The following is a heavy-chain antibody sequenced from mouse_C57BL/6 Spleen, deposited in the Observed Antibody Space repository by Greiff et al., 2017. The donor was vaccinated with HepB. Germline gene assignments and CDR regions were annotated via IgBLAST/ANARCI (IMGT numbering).Heavy chain of an antibody. V-gene: IGHV7-3*01. Sequence: DVKLQESGGGLVQPGGSLSLSCAASGFTFTDYYMSWVRQPPGKALEWLGFIRNKANGYTTEYSASVKGRFTISRDNSQSILYLQMNALRAEDSATYYCARIPHYYGSSYGYFDVWGTGTTVTVSS. CDR2: IRNKANGYTT. D-gene: IGHD1-1*01. CDR3: ARIPHYYGSSYGYFDV. CDR1: GFTFTDYY. J-gene: IGHJ1*03.